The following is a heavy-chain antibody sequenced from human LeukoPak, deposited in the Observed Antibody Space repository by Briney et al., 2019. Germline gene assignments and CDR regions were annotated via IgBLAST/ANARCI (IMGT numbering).Heavy chain of an antibody. CDR2: INHSGST. CDR3: ARLSGWYPPFDY. D-gene: IGHD6-19*01. CDR1: GGSFSGYY. V-gene: IGHV4-34*01. J-gene: IGHJ4*02. Sequence: PSETLSLTCAVYGGSFSGYYWSWIRQPPGKGLEWIGEINHSGSTNYNPSLKSRVTISVDTSKNQFSLKLSSATAADTAVYYCARLSGWYPPFDYWGQGTLVTVSS.